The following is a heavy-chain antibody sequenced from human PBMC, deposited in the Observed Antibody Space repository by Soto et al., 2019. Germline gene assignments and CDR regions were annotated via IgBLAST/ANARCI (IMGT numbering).Heavy chain of an antibody. V-gene: IGHV4-59*01. D-gene: IGHD5-18*01. CDR3: ARAGSTALAYYFYGMDV. CDR1: GDSISTYY. CDR2: IYDSGSA. Sequence: QVQLQESGPGLVKPSETLSLTCTASGDSISTYYWPWIRQPPGKGLEWIGYIYDSGSASYTPSLPSRVPISVATSKNEFALKLRSVTAADPAVYYCARAGSTALAYYFYGMDVWGQGTTVTVSS. J-gene: IGHJ6*02.